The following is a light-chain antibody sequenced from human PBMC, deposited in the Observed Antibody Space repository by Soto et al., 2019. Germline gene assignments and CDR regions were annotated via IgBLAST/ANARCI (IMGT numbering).Light chain of an antibody. CDR2: GAS. Sequence: EIVLTHSPATLSSFPGDRATLSCRSSQSVSSNLAWYQQKPGQAPRLLIYGASTRATGIPARISGSGSGTEFTLTISSLQSEDFAVYYGQHYYSWPAYTCGQGTKVDIK. V-gene: IGKV3D-15*01. J-gene: IGKJ2*01. CDR1: QSVSSN. CDR3: QHYYSWPAYT.